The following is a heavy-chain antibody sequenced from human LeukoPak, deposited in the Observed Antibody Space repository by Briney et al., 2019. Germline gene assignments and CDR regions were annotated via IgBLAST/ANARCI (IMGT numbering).Heavy chain of an antibody. V-gene: IGHV3-33*08. CDR2: IWYDGSNK. Sequence: GGSLRLSCAASGFTFSSYSMNWVRQAPGKGLEWVAVIWYDGSNKYYADSVKGRFTISRDNSKNTLYLQMNSLRAEDTAVYYCARDGDGYIDRWGQGTLVTVSS. CDR1: GFTFSSYS. D-gene: IGHD5-24*01. J-gene: IGHJ5*02. CDR3: ARDGDGYIDR.